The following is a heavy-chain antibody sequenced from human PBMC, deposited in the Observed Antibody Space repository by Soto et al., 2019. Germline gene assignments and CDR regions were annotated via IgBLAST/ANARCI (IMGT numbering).Heavy chain of an antibody. J-gene: IGHJ4*02. D-gene: IGHD6-6*01. V-gene: IGHV6-1*01. CDR1: GDSVSSNSAA. CDR2: TYYRSKWYN. CDR3: ARARDSSSSLVAPHYFDY. Sequence: SQTLSLTCAISGDSVSSNSAAWNWIRQSPSRGLEWLGRTYYRSKWYNDYAVSVKSRITINPDTSKNQFSLQLNSVTPEDTAVYYCARARDSSSSLVAPHYFDYWGQGTLVTVSS.